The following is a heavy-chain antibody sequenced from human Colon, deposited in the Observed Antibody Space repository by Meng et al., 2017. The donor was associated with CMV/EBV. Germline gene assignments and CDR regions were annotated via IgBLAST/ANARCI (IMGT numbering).Heavy chain of an antibody. CDR2: IIPIFGTA. Sequence: SVKVSCKASGGTFSSYAISWVRQAPGQGLEWMGGIIPIFGTANYAQKFQGRVTITTDESTSTAYIELSSLRSEDTAVYYCARDREGYQLLYGMDVWGQGTTVTVSS. J-gene: IGHJ6*02. CDR1: GGTFSSYA. CDR3: ARDREGYQLLYGMDV. V-gene: IGHV1-69*05. D-gene: IGHD2-2*02.